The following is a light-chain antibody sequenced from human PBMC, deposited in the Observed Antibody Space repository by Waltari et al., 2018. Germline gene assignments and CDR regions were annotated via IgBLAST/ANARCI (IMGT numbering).Light chain of an antibody. CDR1: HSNPVSNY. V-gene: IGLV1-47*01. CDR3: AAWDESHYV. Sequence: QSVLTQPPSASETPGQRVTISCSGTHSNPVSNYLHWYQQLPGRAPKLLIYRNNQRPSGVPDRFSGSKYGTSASLAISGLRSEDEGVYYCAAWDESHYVFGPGTEVTVL. J-gene: IGLJ1*01. CDR2: RNN.